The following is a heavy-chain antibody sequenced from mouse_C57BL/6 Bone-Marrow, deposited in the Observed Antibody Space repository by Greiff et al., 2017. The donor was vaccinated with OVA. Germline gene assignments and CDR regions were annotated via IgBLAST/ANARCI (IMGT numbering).Heavy chain of an antibody. CDR2: IYPRDGST. J-gene: IGHJ3*01. D-gene: IGHD2-3*01. Sequence: VQLQQSDAELVKPGASVKISCKVSGYTFTDHTIHWMKQRPEQGLEWIGYIYPRDGSTKYNEKFKGKATLTADKSSSTAYMQLNSLTSEDSAVYFGERNYDGYFPWFAYWGQGTLVTVSA. V-gene: IGHV1-78*01. CDR3: ERNYDGYFPWFAY. CDR1: GYTFTDHT.